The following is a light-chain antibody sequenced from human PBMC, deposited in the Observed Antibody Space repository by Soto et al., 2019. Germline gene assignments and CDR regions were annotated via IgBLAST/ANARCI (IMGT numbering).Light chain of an antibody. J-gene: IGLJ1*01. CDR3: SSYAGSSNV. CDR1: SSDVGGYNY. CDR2: EVN. V-gene: IGLV2-8*01. Sequence: QSALTQPPSASGSPGQSVAISCTGTSSDVGGYNYVSWYQRHPGKAPKLMIYEVNKRPSGVPDRFSGSKSGNTASLTVSGLQAEEEADYYCSSYAGSSNVFGTGTKLTVL.